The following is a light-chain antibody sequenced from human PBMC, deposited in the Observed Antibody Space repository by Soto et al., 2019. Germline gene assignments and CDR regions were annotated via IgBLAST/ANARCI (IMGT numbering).Light chain of an antibody. Sequence: EIVLTQSPGTLSLSPGERATLSCRSSQSVSSSYLAWYQQKPGQAPRLVIYDVSSRATGIPDRFSGSGSGTDFTLTISRLEPEDFAVYYCQQYGSSPTFGQGTKVEIK. V-gene: IGKV3-20*01. CDR2: DVS. CDR3: QQYGSSPT. CDR1: QSVSSSY. J-gene: IGKJ1*01.